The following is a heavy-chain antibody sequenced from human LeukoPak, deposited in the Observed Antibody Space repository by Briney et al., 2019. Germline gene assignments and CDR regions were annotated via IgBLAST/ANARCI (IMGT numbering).Heavy chain of an antibody. Sequence: SVKVSCKASGGTFSSYTISWVRQAPGQGLEWMGRIIPILGIANYAQKFQGRVTITADESTSTAYMELSSLRSEDTAVYYCISGSYYDFDYWGQGTLVTVSS. CDR2: IIPILGIA. CDR1: GGTFSSYT. D-gene: IGHD1-26*01. J-gene: IGHJ4*02. V-gene: IGHV1-69*02. CDR3: ISGSYYDFDY.